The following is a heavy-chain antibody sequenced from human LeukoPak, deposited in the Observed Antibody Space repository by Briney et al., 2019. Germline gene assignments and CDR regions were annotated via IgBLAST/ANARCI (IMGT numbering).Heavy chain of an antibody. CDR2: ISSSSSYI. CDR1: GFTFSSYS. V-gene: IGHV3-21*01. CDR3: ARDRFSGSFPFDY. J-gene: IGHJ4*02. Sequence: GGSLRLSCAASGFTFSSYSMNWVRQAPGKGLEWVSSISSSSSYIYYADSVKGRFTISRDNAKNSLYLQMNSLRAEDTAVYYCARDRFSGSFPFDYWGQGTLVTVSS. D-gene: IGHD1-26*01.